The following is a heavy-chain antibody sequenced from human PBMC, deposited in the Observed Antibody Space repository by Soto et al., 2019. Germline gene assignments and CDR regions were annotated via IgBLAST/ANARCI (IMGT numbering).Heavy chain of an antibody. CDR3: ARVRDSSSWYDAFDI. CDR2: INPNSVGT. D-gene: IGHD6-13*01. J-gene: IGHJ3*02. Sequence: ASVKVSCKASGYTFTGYYMHWVRQAPGQGLEWMGWINPNSVGTNYAQKFQGWVTMTRDTSISTAYMELSRLRSDDTAVYYCARVRDSSSWYDAFDIWGQGTMVTVSS. CDR1: GYTFTGYY. V-gene: IGHV1-2*04.